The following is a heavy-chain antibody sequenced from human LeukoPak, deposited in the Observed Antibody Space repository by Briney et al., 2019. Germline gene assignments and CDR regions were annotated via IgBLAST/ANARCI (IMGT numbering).Heavy chain of an antibody. Sequence: SETLSLTCTVSGGSISSYYWSWIRQPPGKGLEWIGYIYYSGSTNYNPSLKSRVTISVDTSKSQFSLKLSSVTAADTAVYYCTYSSGYRTFDYWGQGTLVTVSS. D-gene: IGHD3-22*01. CDR2: IYYSGST. J-gene: IGHJ4*02. CDR3: TYSSGYRTFDY. CDR1: GGSISSYY. V-gene: IGHV4-59*08.